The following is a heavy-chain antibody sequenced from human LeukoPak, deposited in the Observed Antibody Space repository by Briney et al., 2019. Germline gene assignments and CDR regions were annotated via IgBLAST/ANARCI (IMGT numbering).Heavy chain of an antibody. J-gene: IGHJ4*02. CDR2: ISGSCNTI. V-gene: IGHV3-48*03. CDR1: GFTFSSSG. D-gene: IGHD6-13*01. CDR3: ARVTYSSTWGDFDY. Sequence: PGGSLRLSCAASGFTFSSSGRTWVRQAPGKGLEWLSYISGSCNTIYYADSVKDRFTISRDNAKNSLYPQMSSLRAEDAAVYYCARVTYSSTWGDFDYWGQGTLVTVSS.